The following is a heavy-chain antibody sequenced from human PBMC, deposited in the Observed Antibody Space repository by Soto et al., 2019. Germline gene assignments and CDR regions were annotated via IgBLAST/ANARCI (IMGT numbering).Heavy chain of an antibody. J-gene: IGHJ4*02. Sequence: EVQLVESGGGLVQPGGSLRLSCAASGFTFSSYDMHWVRQATGKGLEWVSAIGTAGDPYYPGSVKGRFTISRENAKNSLYLQMNSLRAGDTAVYYCARKSSGRGPFDYWGQGTLVTVSS. CDR1: GFTFSSYD. CDR2: IGTAGDP. D-gene: IGHD6-19*01. V-gene: IGHV3-13*05. CDR3: ARKSSGRGPFDY.